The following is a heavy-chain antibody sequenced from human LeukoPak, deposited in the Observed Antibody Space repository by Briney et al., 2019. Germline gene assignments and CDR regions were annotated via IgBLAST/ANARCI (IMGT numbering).Heavy chain of an antibody. CDR1: GGSISSYY. CDR2: TYYSGST. Sequence: SETLSLTCTVSGGSISSYYWSWIRQPPGKGLEWIGYTYYSGSTNYNPSLKSRVTISVDTSKNQFSLKLSSVTAADTAVYYCARDRDSSGYYPYWGQGTLVTVSS. CDR3: ARDRDSSGYYPY. V-gene: IGHV4-59*01. J-gene: IGHJ4*02. D-gene: IGHD3-22*01.